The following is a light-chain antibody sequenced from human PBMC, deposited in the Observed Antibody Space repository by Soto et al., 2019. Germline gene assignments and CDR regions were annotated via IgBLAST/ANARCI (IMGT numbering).Light chain of an antibody. Sequence: DIVLTQSPGTLYLSPGERAILSCRASQSVSSTSLAWYQQRPGQAPRLLIYHVSSRANGIPDRFSGCGSGTDFTLTISTLEPEDFAVYYCQQYGTSSLTFGGGTRVEI. J-gene: IGKJ4*01. CDR1: QSVSSTS. V-gene: IGKV3-20*01. CDR3: QQYGTSSLT. CDR2: HVS.